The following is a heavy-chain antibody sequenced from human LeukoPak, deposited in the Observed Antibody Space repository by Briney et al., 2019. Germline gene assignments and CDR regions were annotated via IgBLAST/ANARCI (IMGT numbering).Heavy chain of an antibody. CDR3: ARDRHWTNDWVFDY. J-gene: IGHJ4*02. CDR2: IYYNGYT. D-gene: IGHD1/OR15-1a*01. V-gene: IGHV4-59*01. CDR1: GGSIGTYY. Sequence: SETLSLTCTVSGGSIGTYYWSWIRQPPGKGLEWIGYIYYNGYTDYHPSLKSRVTISVHTSKNQFSLKLSSVTAADTAVYYCARDRHWTNDWVFDYWGQGTLVTVSS.